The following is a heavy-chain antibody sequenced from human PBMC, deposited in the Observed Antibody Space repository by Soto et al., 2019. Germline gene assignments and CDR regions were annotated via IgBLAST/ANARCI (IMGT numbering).Heavy chain of an antibody. CDR3: ARGGVESGYCRGGSCYLFDY. J-gene: IGHJ4*02. Sequence: GGSLRLSCAASGFTFSSSGMHWVRQAPGKGLEWVAVIWYDGSDKYYADSVKGRFTISRDNSKNTLYLQMSSLRAEDTAVYYCARGGVESGYCRGGSCYLFDYWGQGTLVTVSS. CDR1: GFTFSSSG. D-gene: IGHD2-15*01. V-gene: IGHV3-33*01. CDR2: IWYDGSDK.